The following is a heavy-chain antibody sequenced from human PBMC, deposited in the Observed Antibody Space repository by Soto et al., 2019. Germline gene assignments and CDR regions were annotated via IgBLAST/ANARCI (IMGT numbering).Heavy chain of an antibody. D-gene: IGHD5-12*01. CDR1: GFTFSTNS. Sequence: GGSLRLSCAASGFTFSTNSMTWVRQAPGNGREWVGCISGGGDSTHYADSVKGRFTISRDNSKNMVYLQMNSLTADDTAVYFCSKSDGYGYXWGQGPLVTVSX. CDR2: ISGGGDST. CDR3: SKSDGYGYX. J-gene: IGHJ4*02. V-gene: IGHV3-23*01.